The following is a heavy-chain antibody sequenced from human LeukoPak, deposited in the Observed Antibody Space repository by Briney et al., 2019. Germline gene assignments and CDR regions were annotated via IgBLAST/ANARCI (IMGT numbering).Heavy chain of an antibody. V-gene: IGHV1-8*03. Sequence: ASVKVSCKASGYTFTSHDINWVRQATGQGLEWMGWMNPNSGSTGYAQQFQGRVTLTRNTSISTAYMELGSLRSEDTAVYFCARGLGWLYYYYYMDVWGKGTTVTVYS. CDR2: MNPNSGST. CDR3: ARGLGWLYYYYYMDV. D-gene: IGHD5-12*01. CDR1: GYTFTSHD. J-gene: IGHJ6*03.